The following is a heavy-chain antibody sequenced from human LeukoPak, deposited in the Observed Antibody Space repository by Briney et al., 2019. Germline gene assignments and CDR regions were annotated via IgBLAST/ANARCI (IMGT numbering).Heavy chain of an antibody. Sequence: ASVKVSCKASGYTFTSYGISWVRQAPGQGLEWMGWISAYNGNTNYAQNLQRSVTMTTATSTSTAYMEPSMLRSDDTAVYYCARAYCGDDCSIDYWGQGPLVTVSS. D-gene: IGHD2-21*02. V-gene: IGHV1-18*04. CDR1: GYTFTSYG. J-gene: IGHJ4*02. CDR2: ISAYNGNT. CDR3: ARAYCGDDCSIDY.